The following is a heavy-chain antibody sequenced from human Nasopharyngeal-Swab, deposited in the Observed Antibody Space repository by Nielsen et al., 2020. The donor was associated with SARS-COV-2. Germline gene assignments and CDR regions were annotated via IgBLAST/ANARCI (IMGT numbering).Heavy chain of an antibody. CDR3: ARDVIAAAGDYYYYGMDV. D-gene: IGHD6-13*01. CDR1: GGTFSSYA. J-gene: IGHJ6*02. Sequence: SVKVSCKASGGTFSSYAISWVRQAPGQGLEWMGEIIPIFGTANYAQKFQGRVTITADESTSTAYMELSSLRSEDTAVYYCARDVIAAAGDYYYYGMDVWGQGTTVTVSS. V-gene: IGHV1-69*13. CDR2: IIPIFGTA.